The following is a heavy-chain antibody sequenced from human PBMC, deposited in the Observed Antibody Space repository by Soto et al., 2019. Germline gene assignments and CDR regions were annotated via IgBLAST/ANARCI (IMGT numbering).Heavy chain of an antibody. D-gene: IGHD6-19*01. CDR1: GDTFSSSP. V-gene: IGHV1-69*18. CDR2: IIPIFGST. Sequence: QVQLVQSGAEVKKPGSSVKVSCKASGDTFSSSPFSWVRQAPGQGLAWMGTIIPIFGSTNYAPRFQGRITISAAESTVTVYMELTSRRSDDTAVYYCARFFSSAWYEAFDIWGQGTLVTVSS. CDR3: ARFFSSAWYEAFDI. J-gene: IGHJ3*02.